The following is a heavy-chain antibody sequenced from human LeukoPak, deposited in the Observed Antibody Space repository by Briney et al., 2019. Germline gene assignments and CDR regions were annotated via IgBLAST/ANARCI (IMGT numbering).Heavy chain of an antibody. CDR2: IYYSGST. CDR3: ARGGGYDIFFDY. CDR1: GGSISSYY. J-gene: IGHJ4*02. V-gene: IGHV4-59*08. Sequence: SETLSLTCTVSGGSISSYYWSWIRQPPGKGLEWIGYIYYSGSTYYNLSLKRRVTLSVDTSKNQFSLKLRSVTAADTAVYYCARGGGYDIFFDYWGQGTLVTVSS. D-gene: IGHD3-9*01.